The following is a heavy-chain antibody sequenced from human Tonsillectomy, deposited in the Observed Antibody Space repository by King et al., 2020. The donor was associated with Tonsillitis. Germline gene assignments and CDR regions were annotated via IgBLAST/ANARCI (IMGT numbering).Heavy chain of an antibody. Sequence: VQLVQSGAEVKKPGASVKVSCKASGYTFTGDFIHWVRQAPGQGLEWMGTINPSGDGTTYAEEFQGRVTMTGDMSTGTVYMELRSLRSEDTAVYYCTRCIALVAECFDYWGQGTRVTVSS. D-gene: IGHD6-13*01. V-gene: IGHV1-46*03. CDR2: INPSGDGT. J-gene: IGHJ4*02. CDR3: TRCIALVAECFDY. CDR1: GYTFTGDF.